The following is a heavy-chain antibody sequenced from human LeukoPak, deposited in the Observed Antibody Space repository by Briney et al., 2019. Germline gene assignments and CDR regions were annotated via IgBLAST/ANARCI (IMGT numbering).Heavy chain of an antibody. CDR2: IDPSDSYT. CDR1: GYSFTNYW. Sequence: GESLKISCKGSGYSFTNYWISWVRQMPGKGLEWMGKIDPSDSYTNYSPSFQGHVTISVDKSISTAYLQWSSLKASDTAIYYCARLPSGGYRDYWGQGTLVTVSS. J-gene: IGHJ4*02. CDR3: ARLPSGGYRDY. D-gene: IGHD1-26*01. V-gene: IGHV5-10-1*01.